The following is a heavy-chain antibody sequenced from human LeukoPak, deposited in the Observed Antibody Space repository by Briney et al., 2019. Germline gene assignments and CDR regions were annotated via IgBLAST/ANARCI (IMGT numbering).Heavy chain of an antibody. D-gene: IGHD6-13*01. CDR2: ISAYNGNT. J-gene: IGHJ4*02. CDR3: ARDWGGYSSSWYNYFDY. CDR1: GYTFTSYG. Sequence: SVKVSCKASGYTFTSYGISWVRQAPGQGLKWMGWISAYNGNTNYAQKLQGRVTVTTDTSTSTAYMELRSLRSDDTAVYYCARDWGGYSSSWYNYFDYWGQGTLVTVSS. V-gene: IGHV1-18*01.